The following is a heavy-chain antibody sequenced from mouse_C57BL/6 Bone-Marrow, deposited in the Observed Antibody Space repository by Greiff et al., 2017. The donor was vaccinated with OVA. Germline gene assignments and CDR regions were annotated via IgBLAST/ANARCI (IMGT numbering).Heavy chain of an antibody. CDR3: AREYYGSFYAMDY. J-gene: IGHJ4*01. D-gene: IGHD1-1*01. CDR1: GYTFTSYG. Sequence: QVQLQQSGAELARPGASVKLSCKASGYTFTSYGISWVKQRTGQGLEWIGEIYPRSGNTYYNEKFKGKATLTADKSSSTAYMELRSLTSEDSAVCFCAREYYGSFYAMDYWGQGTSVTVSS. CDR2: IYPRSGNT. V-gene: IGHV1-81*01.